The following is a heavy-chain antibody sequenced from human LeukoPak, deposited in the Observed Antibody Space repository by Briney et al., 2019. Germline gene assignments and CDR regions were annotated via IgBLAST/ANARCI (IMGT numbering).Heavy chain of an antibody. CDR1: GFNFASNW. CDR2: INSGGSGT. V-gene: IGHV3-74*01. CDR3: ASDSDDYGDY. Sequence: GGSLRLSCAASGFNFASNWMHWVRQTPGKGLMWVSRINSGGSGTSYADSVEGRFTISRDNAKNSLYLQMNNLRAEDTAVYYCASDSDDYGDYWGQGTLVTVS. J-gene: IGHJ4*02. D-gene: IGHD6-25*01.